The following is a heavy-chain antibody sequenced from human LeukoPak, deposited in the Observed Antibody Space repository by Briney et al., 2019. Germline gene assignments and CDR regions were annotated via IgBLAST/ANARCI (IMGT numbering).Heavy chain of an antibody. CDR3: AREDPSVNDAFDI. V-gene: IGHV3-20*04. Sequence: GGSLRLSCAASGFSFDDYGLTWVRQAPGKGLEWVSGINWNGDSTDYADSVKGRFTISRDNAKNSMYLQMNSLRAEDTALYYCAREDPSVNDAFDIWGQGTMVTVSS. CDR1: GFSFDDYG. D-gene: IGHD2/OR15-2a*01. J-gene: IGHJ3*02. CDR2: INWNGDST.